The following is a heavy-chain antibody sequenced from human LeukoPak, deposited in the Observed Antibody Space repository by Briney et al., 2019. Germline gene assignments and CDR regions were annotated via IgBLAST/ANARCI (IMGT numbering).Heavy chain of an antibody. CDR3: ARVILGYCSGGSCPTMHFDY. J-gene: IGHJ4*02. Sequence: PSETLSLTCTVSGGSISSSGYYRGWIRQPPGKGLEWIGSIYYSGSTYYNPSLKSRVTISVDTSKNQFSLKLSSVTAADTAVYYCARVILGYCSGGSCPTMHFDYWGQGTLVTVSS. D-gene: IGHD2-15*01. V-gene: IGHV4-39*01. CDR1: GGSISSSGYY. CDR2: IYYSGST.